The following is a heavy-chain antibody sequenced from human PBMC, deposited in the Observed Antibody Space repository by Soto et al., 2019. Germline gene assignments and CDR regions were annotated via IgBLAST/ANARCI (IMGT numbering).Heavy chain of an antibody. CDR3: ARDGLGSPNSFSYRAAAGTGLGY. J-gene: IGHJ4*02. D-gene: IGHD6-13*01. CDR2: INPSGGST. Sequence: GASVKVSCKASGYTFTSYYMHWVRQAPGQGLEWMGIINPSGGSTSYAQKFQGRVTMTRDTSTSTVYMELSSLRSEDTAVYYCARDGLGSPNSFSYRAAAGTGLGYWGQGTLVTVSS. V-gene: IGHV1-46*01. CDR1: GYTFTSYY.